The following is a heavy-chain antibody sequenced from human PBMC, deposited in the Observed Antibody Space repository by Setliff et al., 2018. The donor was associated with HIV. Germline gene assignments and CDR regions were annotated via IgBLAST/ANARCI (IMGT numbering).Heavy chain of an antibody. CDR3: ARHNTGYSYGYDYYYYYMDV. D-gene: IGHD5-18*01. J-gene: IGHJ6*03. CDR2: IYYSGST. CDR1: GGSISSSSYY. V-gene: IGHV4-39*01. Sequence: PSETLSLTCTVSGGSISSSSYYWGWIRQPPGKGLEWIGSIYYSGSTYYNPSLKSRVTISVDTSKNQFYLKLSSVTAADTAVYYCARHNTGYSYGYDYYYYYMDVWGKGTTVTVSS.